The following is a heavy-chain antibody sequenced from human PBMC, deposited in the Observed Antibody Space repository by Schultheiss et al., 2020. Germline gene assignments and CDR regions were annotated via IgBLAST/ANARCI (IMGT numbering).Heavy chain of an antibody. CDR3: ARGTVTTGGYYYYYMDV. CDR1: GGSFSGYY. V-gene: IGHV4-34*01. CDR2: INHSGST. J-gene: IGHJ6*03. Sequence: SETLSLTCAVYGGSFSGYYWSWIRQPPGKGLEWIGEINHSGSTNYNPSLKSRVTISVDTSKNQFSLKLSSVTAADTAVYYCARGTVTTGGYYYYYMDVWGKGTTVNVSS. D-gene: IGHD4-17*01.